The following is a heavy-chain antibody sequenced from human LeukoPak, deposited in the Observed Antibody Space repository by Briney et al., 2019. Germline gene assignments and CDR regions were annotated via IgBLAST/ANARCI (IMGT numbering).Heavy chain of an antibody. V-gene: IGHV3-53*01. CDR1: GGSVSSGSYC. CDR2: LHRDGSV. J-gene: IGHJ4*02. D-gene: IGHD3-16*01. CDR3: VRVHGGGY. Sequence: ETLSLTCTVSGGSVSSGSYCWSWVRQAPGKGLEWVSTLHRDGSVRYADSVNGRFTISRDDSKNTLSLQMSSLRDEDTAVYYCVRVHGGGYWGQGTLVTVSS.